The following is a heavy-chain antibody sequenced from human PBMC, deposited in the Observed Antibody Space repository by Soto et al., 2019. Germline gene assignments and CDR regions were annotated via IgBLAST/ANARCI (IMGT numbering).Heavy chain of an antibody. CDR3: AKERRYYDSSGRFDY. D-gene: IGHD3-22*01. Sequence: PGVSLRLSCAASGFTFSSYGMHWVRQAPGKGLEWVAVISYDGSNKYYADSVKGRFTISRDNSKNTLYLQMNSLRAEDTAVYYCAKERRYYDSSGRFDYWGQGTLVTVSS. V-gene: IGHV3-30*18. J-gene: IGHJ4*02. CDR2: ISYDGSNK. CDR1: GFTFSSYG.